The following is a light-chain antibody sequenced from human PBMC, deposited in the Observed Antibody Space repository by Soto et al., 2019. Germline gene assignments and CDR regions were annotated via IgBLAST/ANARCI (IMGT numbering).Light chain of an antibody. Sequence: QSVLTHPASVSGSPGSSITISCTATSSDVGGYNYVSWYQQPPGKAPKLMIYDVSNRPSGVSNRFSGSKSGNTASLTISGLQAEDEAYYYCSSYTSSSTSLYVFGTGTKVTVL. CDR2: DVS. V-gene: IGLV2-14*01. CDR3: SSYTSSSTSLYV. J-gene: IGLJ1*01. CDR1: SSDVGGYNY.